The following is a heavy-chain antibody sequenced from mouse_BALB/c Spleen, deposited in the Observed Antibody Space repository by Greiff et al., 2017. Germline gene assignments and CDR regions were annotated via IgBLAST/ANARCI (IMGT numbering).Heavy chain of an antibody. Sequence: VQRVESGAELVRPGTSVKISCKASGYAFTNYWLGWVKQRPGHGLEWIGDIYPGSGNTYYNEKFKGKATLTADKSSSTAYMQLSSLTSEDSAVYFCARTGTYAMDYWGQGTSVTVSS. D-gene: IGHD4-1*01. CDR3: ARTGTYAMDY. V-gene: IGHV1-63*01. CDR1: GYAFTNYW. CDR2: IYPGSGNT. J-gene: IGHJ4*01.